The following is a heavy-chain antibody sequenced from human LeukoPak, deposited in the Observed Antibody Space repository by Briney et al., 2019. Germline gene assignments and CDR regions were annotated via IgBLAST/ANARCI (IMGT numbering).Heavy chain of an antibody. J-gene: IGHJ4*02. D-gene: IGHD2-15*01. Sequence: GGSLRLSCAASGFTFSSYAMSWVRQAPGKGLEWVSAISGSGGSTYYADSVKGRFTISRDNSKNTLYLQMNSLRAEDTAVYYCAEIRMLSGGSCYSRGCYFDYWGQGTLVTVSS. CDR3: AEIRMLSGGSCYSRGCYFDY. CDR2: ISGSGGST. CDR1: GFTFSSYA. V-gene: IGHV3-23*01.